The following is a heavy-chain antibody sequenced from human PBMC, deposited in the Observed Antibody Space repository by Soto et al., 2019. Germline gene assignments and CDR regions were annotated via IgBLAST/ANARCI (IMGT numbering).Heavy chain of an antibody. Sequence: GESLKISCKGSGYSFTSYWISWVRQMPGKGLEWMGGIDPSDSYTSYSPSFQGHVTISADKSISTAYLQWSSLKASDTAMYYCASSPRGYCSSTSCRELGNYYGMDVWGQGTTVTVSS. CDR3: ASSPRGYCSSTSCRELGNYYGMDV. J-gene: IGHJ6*02. D-gene: IGHD2-2*01. CDR1: GYSFTSYW. CDR2: IDPSDSYT. V-gene: IGHV5-10-1*01.